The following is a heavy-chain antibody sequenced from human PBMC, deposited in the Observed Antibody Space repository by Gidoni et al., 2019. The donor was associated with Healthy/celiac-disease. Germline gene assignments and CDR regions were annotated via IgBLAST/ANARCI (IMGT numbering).Heavy chain of an antibody. D-gene: IGHD2-2*02. V-gene: IGHV3-64*01. J-gene: IGHJ6*02. CDR2: ISSNGGST. CDR3: AREGVVPAAIPYYYYGMDV. CDR1: GFTFRRYA. Sequence: EVRLVASGGCLVQPGGSLRLSCAASGFTFRRYAMHWVRQAPGKGLEYVSAISSNGGSTYYANSVKGRFTISRDNSKNTMYLQMGSMRAEDMAVYYCAREGVVPAAIPYYYYGMDVWGQGTTVTVSS.